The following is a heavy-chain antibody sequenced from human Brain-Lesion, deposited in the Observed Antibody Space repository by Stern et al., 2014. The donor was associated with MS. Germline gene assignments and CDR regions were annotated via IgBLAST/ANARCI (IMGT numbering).Heavy chain of an antibody. CDR1: GGSVSSTSYA. D-gene: IGHD2-15*01. Sequence: QVQLQQWGPGLVKPSETLSLTCTVAGGSVSSTSYAWAWIRQPPGKGLEWIGTIYYSGNTYYSPSLKSRLTISLDTSKNQFSLQRRFVTAADTAVYYCAGEEDIRYCSGGSCTGNWFDPWGQGTLVTVSS. CDR2: IYYSGNT. V-gene: IGHV4-39*01. CDR3: AGEEDIRYCSGGSCTGNWFDP. J-gene: IGHJ5*02.